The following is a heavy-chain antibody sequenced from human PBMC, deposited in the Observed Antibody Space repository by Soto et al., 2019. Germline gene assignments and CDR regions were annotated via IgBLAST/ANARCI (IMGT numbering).Heavy chain of an antibody. Sequence: EVQLLESGGGLVQPGGSLRLSCAASGFTFSSYAMSWVRQAPGKGLEWVSTISTSGGSAYYADSVKGRFTISRDNSKNTLYLQMSSLRAEDTAVYYCAKDVWNTYAFDIWGQGTMVTVSS. V-gene: IGHV3-23*01. D-gene: IGHD3-16*01. CDR3: AKDVWNTYAFDI. CDR1: GFTFSSYA. J-gene: IGHJ3*02. CDR2: ISTSGGSA.